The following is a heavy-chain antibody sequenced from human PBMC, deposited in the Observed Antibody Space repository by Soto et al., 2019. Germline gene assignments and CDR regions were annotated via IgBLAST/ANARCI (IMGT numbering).Heavy chain of an antibody. V-gene: IGHV1-69*01. Sequence: QVQLVQSGAEVKKPGSSVKVSCKASGGTFSSYAISWVRQAPGQGLEWMGGIIPIFGTANYAQKFQGRVTITADESTSTAYMELSSLRSEATAVYYCASGDQLVPAAPPGYYYGMDVWGQGTTVTVSS. CDR3: ASGDQLVPAAPPGYYYGMDV. CDR1: GGTFSSYA. J-gene: IGHJ6*02. D-gene: IGHD2-2*01. CDR2: IIPIFGTA.